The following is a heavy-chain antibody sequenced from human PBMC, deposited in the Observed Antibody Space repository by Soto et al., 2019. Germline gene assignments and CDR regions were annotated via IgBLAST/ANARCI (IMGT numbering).Heavy chain of an antibody. CDR1: GGTFSSYA. Sequence: QVQLVQSGAEVKKPGSSVKVSCKASGGTFSSYALSWVRQAPGQGLEWMGGIIPIFGTANYAQKFQGRVTITADESTSTAYLELSSLRSSDTAGYYCASETMWGSGSYLADYWGQGTLVTFAS. CDR3: ASETMWGSGSYLADY. D-gene: IGHD1-26*01. CDR2: IIPIFGTA. J-gene: IGHJ4*02. V-gene: IGHV1-69*01.